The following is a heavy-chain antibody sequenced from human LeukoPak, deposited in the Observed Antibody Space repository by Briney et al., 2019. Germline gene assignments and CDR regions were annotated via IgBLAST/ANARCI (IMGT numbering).Heavy chain of an antibody. CDR1: GGSISSGSYY. Sequence: PSETLSLTCTVSGGSISSGSYYWSWIRQPAGKGLEWIGRIYTSGSTNYNPSLKSRVTISVDTSKNQFSLKLSSVTAADTAVYYCAREIVDRGVIISVYVDPWGQGTLVTVSS. J-gene: IGHJ5*02. CDR3: AREIVDRGVIISVYVDP. CDR2: IYTSGST. V-gene: IGHV4-61*02. D-gene: IGHD3-10*01.